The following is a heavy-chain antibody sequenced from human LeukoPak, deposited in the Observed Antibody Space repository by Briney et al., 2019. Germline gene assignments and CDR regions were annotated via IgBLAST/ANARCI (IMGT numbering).Heavy chain of an antibody. CDR1: GGSFSGYY. Sequence: SETLSLTXAVYGGSFSGYYWSWIRQPPGKGLEWIGEINHSGSTNYNPSLKSRVTISVDTSKNQFSLKLSFVTAADTAVYYCARGFVLRYFDWFSYFDYWGQGTLVTVSS. CDR2: INHSGST. V-gene: IGHV4-34*01. D-gene: IGHD3-9*01. J-gene: IGHJ4*02. CDR3: ARGFVLRYFDWFSYFDY.